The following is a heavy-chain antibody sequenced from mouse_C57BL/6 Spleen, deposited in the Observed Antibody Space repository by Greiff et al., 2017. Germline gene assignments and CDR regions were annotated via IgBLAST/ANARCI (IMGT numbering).Heavy chain of an antibody. CDR2: IYPGGGYT. J-gene: IGHJ1*03. D-gene: IGHD2-14*01. V-gene: IGHV1-63*01. CDR3: ARRVRGGYWYFDV. CDR1: GYTFTNYW. Sequence: QVQLQQSGAELVRPGTSVKMSCKASGYTFTNYWIGWAKQRPGHGLEWIGEIYPGGGYTNYNEKFKGKATLTADKSSSTAYMQFSSLTSEDAAIYYCARRVRGGYWYFDVWGTGTTVTVSS.